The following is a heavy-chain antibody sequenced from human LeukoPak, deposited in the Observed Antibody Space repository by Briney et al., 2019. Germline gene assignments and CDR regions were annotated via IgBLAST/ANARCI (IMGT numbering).Heavy chain of an antibody. J-gene: IGHJ4*02. CDR3: ASGNFFDY. CDR2: IKPDGSEK. Sequence: GGSLRLSCAASGFTFSSYAMSWVRQAPGKGLECVANIKPDGSEKYYVDSVKGRFSVSRDNAKNSLYLQMNSLRADDTAVYFCASGNFFDYWGQGTLVTVSS. V-gene: IGHV3-7*01. CDR1: GFTFSSYA.